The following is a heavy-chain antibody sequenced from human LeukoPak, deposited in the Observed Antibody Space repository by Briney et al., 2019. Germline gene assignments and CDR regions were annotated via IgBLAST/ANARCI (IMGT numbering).Heavy chain of an antibody. CDR2: INPSGGST. V-gene: IGHV1-46*01. J-gene: IGHJ4*02. Sequence: ASVKVSCKASGYTFTSYYMHWVRQAPGQGLEWMGIINPSGGSTSYAQKFQGRVTITADKSTSTAYMELSSLRSEDTAVYYCALALYYYDRSGYIDYWGQGTLVTVSS. CDR3: ALALYYYDRSGYIDY. D-gene: IGHD3-22*01. CDR1: GYTFTSYY.